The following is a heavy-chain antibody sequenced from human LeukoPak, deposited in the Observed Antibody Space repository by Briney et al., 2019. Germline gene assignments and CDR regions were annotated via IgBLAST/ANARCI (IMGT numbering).Heavy chain of an antibody. CDR3: ARDDLAYCGGDCLIDY. CDR1: GFTFSSYA. Sequence: PGGSLRLSCAASGFTFSSYAMSWVRQAPGKGLEWVSAISGSGGSTYYADSVKGRFTISRDNAKNTLYLQMNSLRAEDTAVYYCARDDLAYCGGDCLIDYWGQGTLVTVSS. J-gene: IGHJ4*02. V-gene: IGHV3-23*01. D-gene: IGHD2-21*02. CDR2: ISGSGGST.